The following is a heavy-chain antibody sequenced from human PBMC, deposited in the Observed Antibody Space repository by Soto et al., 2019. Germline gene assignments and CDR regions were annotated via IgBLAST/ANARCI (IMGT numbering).Heavy chain of an antibody. CDR3: ARDPKTSGGQHWAFNYFDS. V-gene: IGHV3-30-3*01. J-gene: IGHJ4*02. D-gene: IGHD7-27*01. CDR1: GFSFSISP. Sequence: QVQLVESGGGVVQPGRSLRLSCAASGFSFSISPMHWVRQAPGKGPEWVALISYDGTNKFYADSGKGRFTISRDTSKSTLYLQVDSLRPEDAAVYYCARDPKTSGGQHWAFNYFDSWGQGTLVTVSS. CDR2: ISYDGTNK.